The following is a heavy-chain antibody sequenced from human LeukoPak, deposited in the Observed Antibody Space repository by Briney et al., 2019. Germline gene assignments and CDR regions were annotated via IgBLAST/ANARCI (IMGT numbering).Heavy chain of an antibody. V-gene: IGHV4-59*08. D-gene: IGHD6-13*01. CDR1: GGSISSYY. J-gene: IGHJ4*02. Sequence: SETLSLTCTVSGGSISSYYWSWIRQPPGQGLEWIGYIYYSGSTNNNPSLKSRLTMSVDTSRNQFSLRLSSVTAADTAVYYCATYSSSWARFDYWGQGSLVIVSS. CDR2: IYYSGST. CDR3: ATYSSSWARFDY.